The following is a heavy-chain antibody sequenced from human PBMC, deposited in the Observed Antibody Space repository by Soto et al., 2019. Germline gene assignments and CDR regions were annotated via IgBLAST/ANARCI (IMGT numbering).Heavy chain of an antibody. Sequence: PGGSLRLSCAASGFTFSSYAMNWVRQAPGKGLEWVSVISGSDSSTYYAESVKGRFTISRDNSKNTLYVQMNSLRAEDTAVYYCAKAISGYNAPLDHWGQGTRVTVSS. CDR1: GFTFSSYA. CDR2: ISGSDSST. D-gene: IGHD5-12*01. CDR3: AKAISGYNAPLDH. J-gene: IGHJ4*02. V-gene: IGHV3-23*01.